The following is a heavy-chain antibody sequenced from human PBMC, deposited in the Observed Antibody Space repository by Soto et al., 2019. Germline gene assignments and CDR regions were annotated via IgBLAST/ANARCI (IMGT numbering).Heavy chain of an antibody. CDR3: AREDDGGDRDYYGRDGAIDY. J-gene: IGHJ4*02. CDR2: IHYSGSI. D-gene: IGHD3-16*01. V-gene: IGHV4-30-4*02. Sequence: PSETLSLTCTVSGGSISYEYYHWTWIRQSPGKGLEWIGYIHYSGSIIYNPSFKSRVTISVDTSKNQFSLQLSSVTAADTAVYFCAREDDGGDRDYYGRDGAIDYWGQGTLVTVSS. CDR1: GGSISYEYYH.